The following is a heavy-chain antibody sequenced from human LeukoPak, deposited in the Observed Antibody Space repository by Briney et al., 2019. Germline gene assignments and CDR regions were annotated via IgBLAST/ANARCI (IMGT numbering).Heavy chain of an antibody. CDR2: ISSSSRTI. CDR1: GFTFSSYS. CDR3: ARDAVLRYFDWSGTYYYGMDV. Sequence: GGSLRLSCAASGFTFSSYSMNWVRQAPGKGLEWVSYISSSSRTIYYADSVKGRFTISRDNAKNSLYLQMNSLRAEDTAVYYCARDAVLRYFDWSGTYYYGMDVWGQGTTVTVSS. J-gene: IGHJ6*02. D-gene: IGHD3-9*01. V-gene: IGHV3-48*01.